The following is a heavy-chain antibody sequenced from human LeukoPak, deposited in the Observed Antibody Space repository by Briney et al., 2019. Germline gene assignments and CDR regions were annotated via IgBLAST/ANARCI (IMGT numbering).Heavy chain of an antibody. D-gene: IGHD6-13*01. J-gene: IGHJ4*02. CDR3: ARDISQGQQRFFDY. V-gene: IGHV3-30-3*01. CDR1: GFTFSSYA. CDR2: ISYDGSSK. Sequence: HPGRSLRLSCAASGFTFSSYAMHWVRQAPGKGLEWVAVISYDGSSKYYADSVKGRFTISRDNSKNTLYLQMNSLRAEDTAVYYCARDISQGQQRFFDYWGQGTLVTVSS.